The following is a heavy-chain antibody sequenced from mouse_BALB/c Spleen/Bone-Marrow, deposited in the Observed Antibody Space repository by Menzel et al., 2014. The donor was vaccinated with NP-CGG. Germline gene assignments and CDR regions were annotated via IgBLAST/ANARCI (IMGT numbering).Heavy chain of an antibody. CDR3: ARLSYYGRFAY. V-gene: IGHV4-1*02. Sequence: EVQLQESGGGLVQPGGSLKLSCAASGFDFSRYWMSWVRQAPGKGLEWIGEINPDSSTINYTPSLKDKFIISRDNAKNTLYLQMSKVRPEDAALYYCARLSYYGRFAYWGQGTLVTVSA. CDR1: GFDFSRYW. D-gene: IGHD1-1*01. J-gene: IGHJ3*01. CDR2: INPDSSTI.